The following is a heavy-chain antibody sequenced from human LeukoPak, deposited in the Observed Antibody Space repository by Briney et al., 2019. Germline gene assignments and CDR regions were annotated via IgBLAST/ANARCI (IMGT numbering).Heavy chain of an antibody. D-gene: IGHD3-3*01. V-gene: IGHV5-51*01. J-gene: IGHJ5*02. CDR2: IYPGDSDT. Sequence: GDSLKISCKGSGYSFTSYWIGWVRQMPGKGLEWMGIIYPGDSDTRYSPSFQGQVTISADKSISTAYLQWSSLKASDTAMYYCARQVWSGNSRLDPWGQGTLVTVSS. CDR1: GYSFTSYW. CDR3: ARQVWSGNSRLDP.